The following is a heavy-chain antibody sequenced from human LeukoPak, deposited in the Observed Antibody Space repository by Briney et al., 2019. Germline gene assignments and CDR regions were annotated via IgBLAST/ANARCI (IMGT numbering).Heavy chain of an antibody. CDR3: ARSGVVVPAAPVRFDP. J-gene: IGHJ5*02. V-gene: IGHV3-7*01. Sequence: GGSLRLSCAASGFTFNSFWMSWVRQAPGKGLEWVANIREDGSEKYYVDSVKGRFTISRDNAKNSLYLQVNSLRAEDTAVYYCARSGVVVPAAPVRFDPWGQGTLVTVSS. CDR1: GFTFNSFW. D-gene: IGHD2-2*01. CDR2: IREDGSEK.